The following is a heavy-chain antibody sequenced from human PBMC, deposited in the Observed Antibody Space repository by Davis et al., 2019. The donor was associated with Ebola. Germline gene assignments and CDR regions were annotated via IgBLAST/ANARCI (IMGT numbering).Heavy chain of an antibody. CDR2: INHSGST. Sequence: SETLSLTCAVYGGSFSGYYWSWIRQPPGKGLEWIGEINHSGSTNYNPSLKSRVTISVDTSKNQFSLKLSSVTAADTAVYYCARVDYDFWSSYYAIFDYWGQGTLVTVSS. CDR3: ARVDYDFWSSYYAIFDY. D-gene: IGHD3-3*01. V-gene: IGHV4-34*01. J-gene: IGHJ4*02. CDR1: GGSFSGYY.